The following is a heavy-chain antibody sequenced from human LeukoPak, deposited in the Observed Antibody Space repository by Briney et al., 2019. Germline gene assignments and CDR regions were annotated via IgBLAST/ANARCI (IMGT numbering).Heavy chain of an antibody. CDR3: ARGDERFGGPFGGNWFDP. D-gene: IGHD3-16*01. CDR1: GYTFTSYD. V-gene: IGHV1-8*01. J-gene: IGHJ5*02. CDR2: MNPNSGNT. Sequence: ASVKVSCKASGYTFTSYDIDWLRQATGQGLEWMGWMNPNSGNTGYAQKFQGRVAMTRNTSISTAYMELSSLRSEDTAVYYCARGDERFGGPFGGNWFDPWGQGTLVTVSS.